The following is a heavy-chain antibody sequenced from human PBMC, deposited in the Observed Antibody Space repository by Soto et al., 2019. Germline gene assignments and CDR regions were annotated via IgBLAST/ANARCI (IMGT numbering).Heavy chain of an antibody. CDR2: ISSSGSTI. D-gene: IGHD3-3*01. J-gene: IGHJ6*04. V-gene: IGHV3-48*03. Sequence: PRRSLRLSCAASGVTFSSYEINWVRQAPGKGLEGGSYISSSGSTIYYEDSVKGRFTISRDNAKNSLYLQMNSLRAEDTAVYYCARVMYYDFWSGHAAHDYYGMDVWGEGTTVTVSS. CDR1: GVTFSSYE. CDR3: ARVMYYDFWSGHAAHDYYGMDV.